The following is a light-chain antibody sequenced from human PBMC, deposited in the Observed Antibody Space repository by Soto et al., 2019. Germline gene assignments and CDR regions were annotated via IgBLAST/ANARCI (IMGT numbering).Light chain of an antibody. J-gene: IGKJ2*01. CDR3: QQYGSSLGPYT. Sequence: EIVLTQSPGTLSLSPGERATLSCRASQSVSSSYLAWYQQKPGQAPRLLIYGASSRATGIPDRFSGSGSGTDFTLTISRLEPEDFAVYYCQQYGSSLGPYTFGQGTKLEIK. CDR2: GAS. CDR1: QSVSSSY. V-gene: IGKV3-20*01.